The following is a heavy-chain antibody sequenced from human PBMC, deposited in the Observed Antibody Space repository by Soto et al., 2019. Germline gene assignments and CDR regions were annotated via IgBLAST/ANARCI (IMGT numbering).Heavy chain of an antibody. J-gene: IGHJ4*02. D-gene: IGHD5-18*01. CDR3: ARGYDTALAPIY. CDR1: GGSFSSYH. Sequence: SETLSLTCAVYGGSFSSYHWSWIRQTPGKGLEWIGEINHLTTTNYNPSLKSRVIISLDTPTNQFSLKLSSTPPPPPPAPPCARGYDTALAPIYWGQGILVTVSS. CDR2: INHLTTT. V-gene: IGHV4-34*01.